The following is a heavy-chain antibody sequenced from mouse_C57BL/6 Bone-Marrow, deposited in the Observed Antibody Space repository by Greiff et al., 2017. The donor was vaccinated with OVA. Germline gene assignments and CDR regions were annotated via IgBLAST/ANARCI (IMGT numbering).Heavy chain of an antibody. V-gene: IGHV1-81*01. CDR3: AGVLRPLDD. Sequence: QVQLQQSGAELARPGASVKLSCKASGYTFTSYGISWVKQRTGQGLEWIGEIYPRSGNTYYKEKLKGKTTQTTDKSSSTAYMKLHSLTSEDTAVYFCAGVLRPLDDWGQGTTLTVSS. D-gene: IGHD1-2*01. J-gene: IGHJ2*01. CDR1: GYTFTSYG. CDR2: IYPRSGNT.